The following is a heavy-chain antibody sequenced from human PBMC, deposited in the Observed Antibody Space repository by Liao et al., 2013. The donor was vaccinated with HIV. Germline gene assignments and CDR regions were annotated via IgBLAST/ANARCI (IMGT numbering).Heavy chain of an antibody. CDR2: INHSGST. Sequence: QVQLQQWGAGLLKPSETLSLTCAVYGGSFSGYYWSWIRQPPGKGLEWIGEINHSGSTNYNPSLKSRVTISVDTSKNQFSLKLSSVTAADTAVYYCARVKMLRWELRWYFDLWGRGTLVTVSS. CDR1: GGSFSGYY. J-gene: IGHJ2*01. D-gene: IGHD1-26*01. CDR3: ARVKMLRWELRWYFDL. V-gene: IGHV4-34*01.